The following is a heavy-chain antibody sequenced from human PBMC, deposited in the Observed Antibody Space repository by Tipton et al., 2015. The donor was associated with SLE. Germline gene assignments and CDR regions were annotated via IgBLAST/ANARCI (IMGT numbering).Heavy chain of an antibody. V-gene: IGHV1-46*01. J-gene: IGHJ5*02. CDR2: INPSDGVT. CDR3: ATEVPHSRWCDP. Sequence: QSGAEVKKPGASVMFSCKTSGYSFTTHYMHWVRQAPGQGPEWMGLINPSDGVTNYAQKFRGRGTMPTDTSTSTVYMQLSSLRSDDAAVYYCATEVPHSRWCDPSCQGTLVTVSS. CDR1: GYSFTTHY.